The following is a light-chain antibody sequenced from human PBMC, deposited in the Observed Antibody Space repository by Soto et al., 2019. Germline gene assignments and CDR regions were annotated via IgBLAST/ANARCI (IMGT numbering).Light chain of an antibody. V-gene: IGKV1-5*03. Sequence: DIQMTQSPSSVSASVGDRVTITCRASQSIGNWLAWYQQKPGKAPNLLIYKASTLESGVPSRFSGSGSGPEFTLTISSLQPDDFATYYCQQYNSYSRTFGQGTKVEIK. CDR3: QQYNSYSRT. CDR2: KAS. CDR1: QSIGNW. J-gene: IGKJ1*01.